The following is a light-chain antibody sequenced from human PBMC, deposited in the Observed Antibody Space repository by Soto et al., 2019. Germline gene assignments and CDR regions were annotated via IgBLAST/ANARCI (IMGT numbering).Light chain of an antibody. J-gene: IGKJ5*01. CDR2: DAS. Sequence: DIHMTQSPSSLSASVGDRVTITCQASQDISNYLNCYQQKPGKAPKLLIYDASNLETGVPSTFSGSGSGTAFTFPTSSLQPPDIATSYCQQHDNLPPCTFGQGTQLDIK. CDR3: QQHDNLPPCT. V-gene: IGKV1-33*01. CDR1: QDISNY.